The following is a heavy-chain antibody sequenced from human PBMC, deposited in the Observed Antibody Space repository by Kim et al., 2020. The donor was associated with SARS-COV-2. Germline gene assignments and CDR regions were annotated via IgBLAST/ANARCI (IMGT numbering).Heavy chain of an antibody. Sequence: SETLSLTCTVSGGSISSGGYYRSWIRQHPGKGLEWIGYIYYSGSTYYNPSLKSRVTISVDTSKNQFSLKLSSVTAADTAVYYCARGRITIFGVVTGAFDIWGQGTMVTVSS. CDR3: ARGRITIFGVVTGAFDI. CDR1: GGSISSGGYY. D-gene: IGHD3-3*01. V-gene: IGHV4-31*03. CDR2: IYYSGST. J-gene: IGHJ3*02.